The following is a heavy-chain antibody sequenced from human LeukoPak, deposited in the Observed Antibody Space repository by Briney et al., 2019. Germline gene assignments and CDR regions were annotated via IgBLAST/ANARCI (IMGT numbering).Heavy chain of an antibody. CDR3: AREWTTQYAFDI. Sequence: ASVKVSCKASGYTFTSYYMHWVRQAPGQGLEWMGIINPSGGSTSYAQKFQSRVTMTRDTSTGTVYMELSSLRSEDTAVYYCAREWTTQYAFDIWGQGTMVTVSS. D-gene: IGHD4-17*01. CDR2: INPSGGST. V-gene: IGHV1-46*01. J-gene: IGHJ3*02. CDR1: GYTFTSYY.